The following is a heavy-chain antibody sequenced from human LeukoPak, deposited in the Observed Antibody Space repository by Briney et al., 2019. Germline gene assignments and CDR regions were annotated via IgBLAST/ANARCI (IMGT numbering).Heavy chain of an antibody. V-gene: IGHV4-61*08. Sequence: SETLSLTCTVSGGSISSGGYYWSWIRQHPGKGLEWIGYIYYSGSTNYNPSLESRVTISVDTSKNQFSLKLTSVTAADTAVYYCARTRSSTWHLLDYWGQGTLVTVSS. D-gene: IGHD6-13*01. CDR1: GGSISSGGYY. CDR2: IYYSGST. J-gene: IGHJ4*02. CDR3: ARTRSSTWHLLDY.